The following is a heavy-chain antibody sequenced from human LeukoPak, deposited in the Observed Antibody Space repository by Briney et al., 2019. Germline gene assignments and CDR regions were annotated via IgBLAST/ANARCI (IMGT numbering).Heavy chain of an antibody. V-gene: IGHV4-59*08. CDR2: VYYSGST. CDR1: GGSISYYY. Sequence: PSETLSLTCTVSGGSISYYYWSWIRQPPGKGLEWIAYVYYSGSTNYNPSLKSRVTMSLDTSKNHFSLKMTSATAADTAVYYCASGIQWTGNNYWGQGTLVTVSS. CDR3: ASGIQWTGNNY. D-gene: IGHD3/OR15-3a*01. J-gene: IGHJ4*02.